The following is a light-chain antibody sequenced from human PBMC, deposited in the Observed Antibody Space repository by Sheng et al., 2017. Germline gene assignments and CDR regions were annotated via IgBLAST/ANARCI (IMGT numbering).Light chain of an antibody. V-gene: IGLV1-44*01. CDR3: AAWDDSLSGVV. CDR2: SNN. Sequence: QPVLTQAPSASGTPGQRVTISCSGSSSNIGSNTVNWYQQLPGTAPKLLIYSNNQRPSGVPDRFSGSKSGTSASLAISGLRSEDEADYYCAAWDDSLSGVVFGGGTKLTVL. J-gene: IGLJ2*01. CDR1: SSNIGSNT.